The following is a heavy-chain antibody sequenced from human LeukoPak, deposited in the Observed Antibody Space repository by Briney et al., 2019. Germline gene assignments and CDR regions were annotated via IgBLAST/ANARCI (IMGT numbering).Heavy chain of an antibody. CDR3: AKTTTGYSSGRFPGWPVDY. V-gene: IGHV3-23*01. D-gene: IGHD6-19*01. J-gene: IGHJ4*02. CDR1: GFTFSSYA. Sequence: PGGSLRLSCPASGFTFSSYAMYWVRQAPGKGLEWVSGIFGSGGSTHYTDSVKGRFTISRDNSKNTVYLQMNSLRAEDTAVYYCAKTTTGYSSGRFPGWPVDYWGQGTLVTVSS. CDR2: IFGSGGST.